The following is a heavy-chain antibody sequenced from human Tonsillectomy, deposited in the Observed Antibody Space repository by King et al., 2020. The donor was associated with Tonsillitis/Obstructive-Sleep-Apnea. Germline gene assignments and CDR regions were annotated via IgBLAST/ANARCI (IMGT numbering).Heavy chain of an antibody. CDR3: ARGGGNDYGDYPMDV. Sequence: QLVQSGGGVVQPGRSLRLSCAASGFTFSSYAMYWVRQAPGKGLEWVAVISYDGSIKYYADSVKGRFTISRDNSKNTLYLQMNSLRAEDTAVYYCARGGGNDYGDYPMDVWGKGPRSPSP. CDR2: ISYDGSIK. D-gene: IGHD4-17*01. CDR1: GFTFSSYA. V-gene: IGHV3-30*04. J-gene: IGHJ6*03.